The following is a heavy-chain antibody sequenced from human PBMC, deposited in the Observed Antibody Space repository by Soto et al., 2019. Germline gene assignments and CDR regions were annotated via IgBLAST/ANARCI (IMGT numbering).Heavy chain of an antibody. Sequence: GGSLRLSCAASGFTFSSYAMHWVHQAPGKGLEWVAVISYDGSNKYYADSVKGRFTISRDNSKNTLYLQMNSLRAEDTAVYYCARDMRVTYYYDSSGRSDAFDIWGQGTMVTVSS. J-gene: IGHJ3*02. CDR2: ISYDGSNK. V-gene: IGHV3-30-3*01. CDR3: ARDMRVTYYYDSSGRSDAFDI. CDR1: GFTFSSYA. D-gene: IGHD3-22*01.